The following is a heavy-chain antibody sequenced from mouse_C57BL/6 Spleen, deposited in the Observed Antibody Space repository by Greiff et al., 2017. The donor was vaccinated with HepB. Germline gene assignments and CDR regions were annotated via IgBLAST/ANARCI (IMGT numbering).Heavy chain of an antibody. CDR1: GYAFSSYW. V-gene: IGHV1-80*01. J-gene: IGHJ2*01. CDR2: IYPGDGDT. CDR3: ARGGGGYGNYFDY. Sequence: QVQLQQSGAELVKPGASVKISCKASGYAFSSYWMNWVKQRPGKGLEWIGQIYPGDGDTNYNGKFKGKATLTADKSSSTAYMQLSSLTSEDSAVYFWARGGGGYGNYFDYWGQGTTLTVSS. D-gene: IGHD2-2*01.